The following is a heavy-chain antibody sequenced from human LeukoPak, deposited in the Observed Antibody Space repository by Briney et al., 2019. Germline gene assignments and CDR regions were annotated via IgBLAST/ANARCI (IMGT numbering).Heavy chain of an antibody. Sequence: SETLSLTCAVSGGSISNYWSWIRQPPGKGLEWIGNVYYSGSTNYNPSLKSRVTISIDTTKKQFSLKLSSVTAADTAVYYCTRGSIAYYYMDVWGKGTTVTISS. V-gene: IGHV4-59*01. CDR3: TRGSIAYYYMDV. J-gene: IGHJ6*03. D-gene: IGHD3-22*01. CDR1: GGSISNY. CDR2: VYYSGST.